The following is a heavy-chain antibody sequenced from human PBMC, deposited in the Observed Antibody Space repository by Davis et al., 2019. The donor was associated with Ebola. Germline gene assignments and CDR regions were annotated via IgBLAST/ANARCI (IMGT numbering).Heavy chain of an antibody. CDR3: ARGEGFLEWSPYYYYYMDV. J-gene: IGHJ6*03. V-gene: IGHV4-59*12. CDR2: IFYSGST. D-gene: IGHD3-3*01. Sequence: PSETLSLTCTVSGGSISSYYWSWIRQPPGKGLDWIGYIFYSGSTNYNPSLKSLVTISVDTSKNQFSLKLSSVTAADTAVYYCARGEGFLEWSPYYYYYMDVWGKGTTVTVSS. CDR1: GGSISSYY.